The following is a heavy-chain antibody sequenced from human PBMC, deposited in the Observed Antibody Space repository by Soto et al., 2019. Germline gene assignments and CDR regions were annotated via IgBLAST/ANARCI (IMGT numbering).Heavy chain of an antibody. CDR3: ATWGGVGIAARLGPAFDI. Sequence: SETLSLTCAVSGGSISSSNWWSWVRQPPGKGLEWIGEIYHSGSTNYNPSLKSRVTISVDTSKNQFSLKLSSVTAADTAVYYCATWGGVGIAARLGPAFDIWGQGTMVTVSS. V-gene: IGHV4-4*02. D-gene: IGHD6-6*01. CDR2: IYHSGST. CDR1: GGSISSSNW. J-gene: IGHJ3*02.